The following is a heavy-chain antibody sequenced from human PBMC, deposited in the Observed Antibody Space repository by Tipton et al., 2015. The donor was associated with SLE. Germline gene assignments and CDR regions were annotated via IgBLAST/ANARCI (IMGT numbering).Heavy chain of an antibody. J-gene: IGHJ6*02. CDR2: ISGSGGST. V-gene: IGHV3-23*01. D-gene: IGHD5-18*01. CDR3: ANSQSWIQLWPYYYYGMDV. CDR1: GFTFSSYA. Sequence: SLRLSCAASGFTFSSYAMSWVRQAPGKGLEWVSAISGSGGSTYYADSVKGRFTISRDNSKNTLYLQMNSLRAEDTAVYYCANSQSWIQLWPYYYYGMDVWGQGTTVTVSS.